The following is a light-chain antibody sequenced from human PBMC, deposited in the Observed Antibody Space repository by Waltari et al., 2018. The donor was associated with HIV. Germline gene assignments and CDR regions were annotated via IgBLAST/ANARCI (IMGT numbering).Light chain of an antibody. J-gene: IGLJ3*02. CDR3: QSYDSTGV. V-gene: IGLV1-40*01. CDR1: RPTIGAGYD. Sequence: QSVLTQPPSVSGAPGQRVPISCTGSRPTIGAGYDVHWYQQLPGTAPKLLIYGNSNRPSGVPDRFSGSKSGTSASLAITGLQAEDEADYYCQSYDSTGVFGGGTKLTVL. CDR2: GNS.